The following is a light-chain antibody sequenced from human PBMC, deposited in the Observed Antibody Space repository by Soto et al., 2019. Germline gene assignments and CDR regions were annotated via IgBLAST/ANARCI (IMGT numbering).Light chain of an antibody. Sequence: QTVVTQEPSCSVSPGGTVTLTCGLSSGSVSTSYYPSGYQQTPGQAPRTLIYSTITRTSRVPARCSDSILGNKAALTIAGALADGEPDYYCVLYMGSGISVFGGGTKLTVL. J-gene: IGLJ2*01. CDR3: VLYMGSGISV. CDR1: SGSVSTSYY. V-gene: IGLV8-61*01. CDR2: STI.